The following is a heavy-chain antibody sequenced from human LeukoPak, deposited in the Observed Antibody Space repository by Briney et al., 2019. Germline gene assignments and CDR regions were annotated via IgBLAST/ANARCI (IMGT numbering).Heavy chain of an antibody. V-gene: IGHV4-34*01. CDR1: GGSFSGYY. CDR2: INHSGST. Sequence: SETLSLTCAVYGGSFSGYYWSWIRQPPGKGLEWIGEINHSGSTNYNPSLKSRVTISVDTSKNQFSLKLSSVTAADTAVYYCAGAPHDSSGSWGQGTLVTVSS. J-gene: IGHJ5*02. CDR3: AGAPHDSSGS. D-gene: IGHD3-22*01.